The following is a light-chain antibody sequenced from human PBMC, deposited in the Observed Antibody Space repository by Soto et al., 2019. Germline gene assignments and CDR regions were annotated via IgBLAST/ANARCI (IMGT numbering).Light chain of an antibody. J-gene: IGLJ2*01. CDR2: TNN. CDR1: SSNIGTYT. Sequence: QSVLAQPPSVSGTPGQRVTISCSGSSSNIGTYTVNWYQQLPGTAPKLLIYTNNQRPSGVPDRFSDSKSGTSASLAIGGLQSEDEADYYCAAWDDSLNGLVFGGGTKVTVL. CDR3: AAWDDSLNGLV. V-gene: IGLV1-44*01.